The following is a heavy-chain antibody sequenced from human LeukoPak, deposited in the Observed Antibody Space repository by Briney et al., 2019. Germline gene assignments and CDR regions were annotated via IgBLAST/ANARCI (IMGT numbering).Heavy chain of an antibody. CDR1: GFTVSTDH. J-gene: IGHJ4*02. D-gene: IGHD1-26*01. Sequence: PGGSLRLSCAAPGFTVSTDHMSWVRQAPGKGLEWVAVSYSGGSRSYAESVKGRFTISRDNSQNTLYLQMNSLRAEDTAVYYCARVWELSFDYWGQGTLVTVSS. CDR3: ARVWELSFDY. CDR2: SYSGGSR. V-gene: IGHV3-53*01.